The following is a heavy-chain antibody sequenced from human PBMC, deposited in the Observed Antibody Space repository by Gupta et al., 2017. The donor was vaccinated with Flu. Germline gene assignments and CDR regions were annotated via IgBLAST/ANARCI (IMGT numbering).Heavy chain of an antibody. D-gene: IGHD3-16*01. Sequence: MNWVRQAPGKGLEWIGEISIFGALTYYADSERDLITIAKDNADNALFQERNSRRPDNAAYYCGARVLGGHFDVWGQGTLVSVSS. CDR3: ARVLGGHFDV. J-gene: IGHJ5*02. CDR2: ISIFGALT. V-gene: IGHV3-48*03.